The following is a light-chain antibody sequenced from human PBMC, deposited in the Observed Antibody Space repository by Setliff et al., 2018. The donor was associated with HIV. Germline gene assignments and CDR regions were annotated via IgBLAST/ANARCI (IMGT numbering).Light chain of an antibody. Sequence: QSALTQPASVSGSPGQSITISCTGTGSDVDGYNYVSWYQQHPGKAPKLLIYGVTNRPSGVSNRFSGSKSGNAASLTISGLQSEDESIYYCSSYTSSSTHVVFGGGTKVTVL. CDR1: GSDVDGYNY. CDR3: SSYTSSSTHVV. J-gene: IGLJ2*01. V-gene: IGLV2-14*03. CDR2: GVT.